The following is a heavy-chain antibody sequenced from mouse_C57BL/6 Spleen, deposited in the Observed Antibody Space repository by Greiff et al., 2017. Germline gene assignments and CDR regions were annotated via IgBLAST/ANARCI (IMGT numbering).Heavy chain of an antibody. CDR2: FHPYNDDT. CDR3: ARGGPHYYSNTYYAMDY. Sequence: QVQLKESGAELVKPGASVKMSCKASGYTFTTYPIEWMKQNHGKSLEWIGNFHPYNDDTKYNEKFKGKATLTVEKSSSTVYLELSRLTSDDAAVYYCARGGPHYYSNTYYAMDYWGQGTSVTVSS. J-gene: IGHJ4*01. V-gene: IGHV1-47*01. CDR1: GYTFTTYP. D-gene: IGHD2-5*01.